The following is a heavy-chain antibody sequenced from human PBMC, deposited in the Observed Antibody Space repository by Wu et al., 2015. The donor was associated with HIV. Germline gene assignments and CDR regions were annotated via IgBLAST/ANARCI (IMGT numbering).Heavy chain of an antibody. CDR3: AIYNYYYYGMDV. J-gene: IGHJ6*02. Sequence: QVQLLQSGAEVKKPGASVKVSCKASGYTFTSYGISWVRQASGQGLEWMGWMNPNSGNTGYRQRFQGRVTMTRNNSITTAYMELSRLRSEDTAVYYCAIYNYYYYGMDVWGQGP. V-gene: IGHV1-8*02. CDR2: MNPNSGNT. CDR1: GYTFTSYG.